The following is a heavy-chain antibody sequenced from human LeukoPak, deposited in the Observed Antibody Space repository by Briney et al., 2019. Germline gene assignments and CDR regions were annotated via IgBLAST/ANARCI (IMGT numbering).Heavy chain of an antibody. V-gene: IGHV1-18*01. CDR2: ISAYNGNT. D-gene: IGHD3-10*01. Sequence: ASVKVSCKASGGTFSSYAISWVRQAPGQGLEWMGWISAYNGNTNYAQKLQGRVTMTTDTSTSTAYMELRSLRSDDTAVYYCARQYLRGVNGFDPWGQGTLVTVSS. CDR3: ARQYLRGVNGFDP. CDR1: GGTFSSYA. J-gene: IGHJ5*02.